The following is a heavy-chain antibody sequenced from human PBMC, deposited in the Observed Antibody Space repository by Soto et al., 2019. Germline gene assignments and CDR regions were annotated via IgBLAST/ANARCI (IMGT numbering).Heavy chain of an antibody. CDR1: GGSIISISYY. CDR2: AHSSGGA. V-gene: IGHV4-39*01. J-gene: IGHJ4*02. Sequence: LETISLTYTVAGGSIISISYYWVWISQPPGKGLEWTGSAHSSGGAYYNPSLNSRVIISVDTSKNQISLKVTSVTAADAAVYYCATFRGISPATTERYFDYWGQGILVTVSS. D-gene: IGHD4-17*01. CDR3: ATFRGISPATTERYFDY.